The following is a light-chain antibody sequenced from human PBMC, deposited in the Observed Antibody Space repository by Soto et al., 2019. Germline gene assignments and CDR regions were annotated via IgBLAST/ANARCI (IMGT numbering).Light chain of an antibody. J-gene: IGLJ1*01. Sequence: QSVLTQPASVSGSPGQSITISCTGTSSDVGGYNYVSWYQQHPGKAPQLMIYEDSNRPSGVSNRFSGSKSGNTASLTISGLQAEDEADYYCSSYTSSSTLGVFGTGTKVTVL. CDR1: SSDVGGYNY. CDR2: EDS. V-gene: IGLV2-14*01. CDR3: SSYTSSSTLGV.